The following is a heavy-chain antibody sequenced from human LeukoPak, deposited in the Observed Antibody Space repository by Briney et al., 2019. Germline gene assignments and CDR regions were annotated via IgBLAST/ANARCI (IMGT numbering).Heavy chain of an antibody. V-gene: IGHV4-34*01. CDR1: VGSFSGYF. Sequence: SGTLSLTCAVSVGSFSGYFWSWLRQPPGRGLEWIGEIYHSGRTDYNPSLKSRVTISVDTAKNQFSLKLSSVTAADTAVYYCASMGCSSTSCCIQGFAYRDYWGQGTLVTVSS. J-gene: IGHJ4*02. CDR3: ASMGCSSTSCCIQGFAYRDY. CDR2: IYHSGRT. D-gene: IGHD2-2*01.